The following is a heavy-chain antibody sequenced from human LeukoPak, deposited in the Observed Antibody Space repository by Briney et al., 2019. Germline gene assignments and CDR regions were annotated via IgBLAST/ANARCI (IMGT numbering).Heavy chain of an antibody. CDR2: ISYDGSNK. Sequence: PGGSLRLSCAASGFTFSSYGMHWVRQAPGKGLEWVAVISYDGSNKYYADSVKGRFTISRDNSKNTLYLQMNSLRAEDTAVYYCAKGDYGDYVEYFQHWGQSTLVTVSS. CDR3: AKGDYGDYVEYFQH. J-gene: IGHJ1*01. V-gene: IGHV3-30*18. D-gene: IGHD4-17*01. CDR1: GFTFSSYG.